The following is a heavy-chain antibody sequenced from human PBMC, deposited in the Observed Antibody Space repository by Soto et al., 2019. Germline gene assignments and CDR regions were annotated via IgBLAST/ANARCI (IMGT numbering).Heavy chain of an antibody. CDR3: GRGGGRGDAFDI. V-gene: IGHV4-30-2*01. J-gene: IGHJ3*02. CDR2: IYHSGST. Sequence: QLQLQESGSGLVKPSQTLSLTCAVSGGSISSGGYSWSWIRQPPGKGLEWIGYIYHSGSTYYNPSLKSRVTISVDRSQNQFSLELSSVAAADPAGYYCGRGGGRGDAFDIWGQGTMVTVSS. D-gene: IGHD3-10*01. CDR1: GGSISSGGYS.